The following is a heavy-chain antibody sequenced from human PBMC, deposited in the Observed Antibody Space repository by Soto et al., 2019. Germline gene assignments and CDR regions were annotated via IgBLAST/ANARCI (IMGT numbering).Heavy chain of an antibody. J-gene: IGHJ5*02. CDR3: AKYGGYSYGYIPWFDP. CDR2: ISGSGGST. V-gene: IGHV3-23*01. CDR1: GFTFSSYA. D-gene: IGHD5-18*01. Sequence: EVQLLESGGGLVQPGGSLRLSCAAPGFTFSSYAMSWVRQAPGKGLEWVSAISGSGGSTYYADSVKGRFTISRDNSKNTLYLQMNSLRAEDTAVYYCAKYGGYSYGYIPWFDPWGQGTLVTVSS.